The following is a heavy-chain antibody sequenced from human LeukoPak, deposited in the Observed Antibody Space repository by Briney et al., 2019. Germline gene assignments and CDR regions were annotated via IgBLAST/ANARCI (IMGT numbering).Heavy chain of an antibody. Sequence: GGSLRLSCAASGFTFSSYSMNWVRQAPGKGLEWVSSISSSSSYIYYADSVKGRFTISRDNAKNSLYLQMNSLRAEDTAVYYCASLGYCSGGSCPLAVYSGQGTLVTAS. D-gene: IGHD2-15*01. CDR1: GFTFSSYS. CDR3: ASLGYCSGGSCPLAVY. J-gene: IGHJ4*02. CDR2: ISSSSSYI. V-gene: IGHV3-21*01.